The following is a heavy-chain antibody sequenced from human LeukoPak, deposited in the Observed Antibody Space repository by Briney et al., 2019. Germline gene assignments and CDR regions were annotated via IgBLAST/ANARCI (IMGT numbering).Heavy chain of an antibody. V-gene: IGHV1-8*03. Sequence: GASVKVSCKASGYTFTSYDINWVRQATGQGLEWMGWMNPNSGNTGYAQKFQGRVTITRNTSISTAYMELSSLRSEDTAVYYCWKGKPDQLLWFYWGQGTLVNVSS. J-gene: IGHJ4*02. CDR1: GYTFTSYD. CDR2: MNPNSGNT. D-gene: IGHD2-2*01. CDR3: WKGKPDQLLWFY.